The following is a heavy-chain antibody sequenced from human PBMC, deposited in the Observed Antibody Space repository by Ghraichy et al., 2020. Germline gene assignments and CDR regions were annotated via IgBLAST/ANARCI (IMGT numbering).Heavy chain of an antibody. Sequence: GGSLRLSCAASGFTFSSYDMHWVRHATGKGLEWVSTIGTTGDTYYSAFVKGRFTISRDNANNSLNLQLNSLRPGDTAVYYCARVRRSFYGSGTITPTYGMDVWGQGTTVTVSS. D-gene: IGHD3-10*01. CDR2: IGTTGDT. V-gene: IGHV3-13*01. J-gene: IGHJ6*02. CDR3: ARVRRSFYGSGTITPTYGMDV. CDR1: GFTFSSYD.